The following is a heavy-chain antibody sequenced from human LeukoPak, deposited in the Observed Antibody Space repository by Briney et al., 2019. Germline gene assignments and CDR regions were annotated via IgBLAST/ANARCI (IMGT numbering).Heavy chain of an antibody. CDR1: GFTFSSYW. CDR3: ARDFNILLWFGESTYGMDV. Sequence: SGGSLRLSCAAPGFTFSSYWMSWVRQAPGKGLEWVANIKQDGSEKYYADSVKGRFTISRDNAKNSLYLQMNSLRAEDTAVYYCARDFNILLWFGESTYGMDVWGQGTTVTVSS. D-gene: IGHD3-10*01. CDR2: IKQDGSEK. V-gene: IGHV3-7*01. J-gene: IGHJ6*02.